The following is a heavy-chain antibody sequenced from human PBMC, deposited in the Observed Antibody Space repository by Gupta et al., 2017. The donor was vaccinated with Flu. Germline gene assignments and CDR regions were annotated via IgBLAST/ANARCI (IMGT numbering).Heavy chain of an antibody. Sequence: EVQLVESGGGLVQPGRSLRLSCAASGFTFDDYAMHWVRQAPGKCLEWVSGISWNSGSIGYADSVKGRFTISRDNAKNSLYLQMNSLRAEDTALYYCAKDRSSGTTGLFDPWGQGTLVTVSS. D-gene: IGHD6-19*01. CDR2: ISWNSGSI. CDR3: AKDRSSGTTGLFDP. J-gene: IGHJ5*02. V-gene: IGHV3-9*01. CDR1: GFTFDDYA.